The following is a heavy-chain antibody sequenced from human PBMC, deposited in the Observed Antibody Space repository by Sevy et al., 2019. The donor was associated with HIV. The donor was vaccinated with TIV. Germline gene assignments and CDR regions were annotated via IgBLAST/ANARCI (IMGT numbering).Heavy chain of an antibody. J-gene: IGHJ6*02. CDR3: ARDPPYGDYPYYYYGMDV. D-gene: IGHD4-17*01. CDR1: GFTFSSYW. Sequence: GGSLRLSCAASGFTFSSYWMSWVRQAPGKGLEWVANIKQDGSEKYYVDSVKGRFTISRDNAKNSLYLQMNSLRADDTAVYYCARDPPYGDYPYYYYGMDVWGQGTTVTVSS. V-gene: IGHV3-7*01. CDR2: IKQDGSEK.